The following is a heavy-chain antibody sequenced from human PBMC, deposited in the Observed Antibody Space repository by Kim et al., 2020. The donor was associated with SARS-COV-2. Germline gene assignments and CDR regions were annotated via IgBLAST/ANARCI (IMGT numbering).Heavy chain of an antibody. CDR2: IGYSGGT. CDR1: GGSISSYY. V-gene: IGHV4-59*01. J-gene: IGHJ4*02. Sequence: SETLSLTCTVSGGSISSYYWSWIRQPPGKGLEWIGYIGYSGGTNYNPSLKSRLTISVDTSKNQFSLKLSSVTAADAAGYYCSRAGFITMAGGVNEYWGQG. CDR3: SRAGFITMAGGVNEY. D-gene: IGHD6-19*01.